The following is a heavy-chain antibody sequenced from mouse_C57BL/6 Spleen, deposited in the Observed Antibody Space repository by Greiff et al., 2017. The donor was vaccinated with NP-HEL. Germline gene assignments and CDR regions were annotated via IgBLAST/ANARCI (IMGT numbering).Heavy chain of an antibody. CDR1: GYTFTSYW. J-gene: IGHJ2*01. Sequence: QVQLQQPGAELVKPGASVKLSCKASGYTFTSYWMQWVKQRPGQGLEWIGEIDPSDSYTNYNQQFKGKATLTVDTSSSTAYMQLSSLTSEDSAVYYCARSGGGYYSYFDYWGQGTTLTVSS. D-gene: IGHD2-3*01. CDR3: ARSGGGYYSYFDY. CDR2: IDPSDSYT. V-gene: IGHV1-50*01.